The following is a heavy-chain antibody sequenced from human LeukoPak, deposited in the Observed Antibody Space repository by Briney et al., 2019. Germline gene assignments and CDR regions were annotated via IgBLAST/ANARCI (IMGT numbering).Heavy chain of an antibody. Sequence: GESLRLSCAASGFAFRTYAMSWVRQAPGKGLEGVSAISGSGDKTFYAESVRGRFTISRDNSRNTLYLQMYSLRAEDTAVYYCARDLGYCTNGVCHTRFDYWGQGTLVAVSS. D-gene: IGHD2-8*01. J-gene: IGHJ4*02. V-gene: IGHV3-23*01. CDR2: ISGSGDKT. CDR1: GFAFRTYA. CDR3: ARDLGYCTNGVCHTRFDY.